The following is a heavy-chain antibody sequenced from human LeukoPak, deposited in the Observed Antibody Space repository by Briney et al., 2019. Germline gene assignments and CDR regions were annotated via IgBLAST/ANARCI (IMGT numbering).Heavy chain of an antibody. Sequence: ASVKVSCKASGYTFTAYYIHWVRQAPGQGLEWMGWINPNSGGTNYAQKFQGRVTMTRDTSISTAYMELSRLRSDDTAVYYCARRTLYYYGSGSPNSYYYYMDVWGKGTTVTISS. J-gene: IGHJ6*03. CDR3: ARRTLYYYGSGSPNSYYYYMDV. D-gene: IGHD3-10*01. V-gene: IGHV1-2*02. CDR2: INPNSGGT. CDR1: GYTFTAYY.